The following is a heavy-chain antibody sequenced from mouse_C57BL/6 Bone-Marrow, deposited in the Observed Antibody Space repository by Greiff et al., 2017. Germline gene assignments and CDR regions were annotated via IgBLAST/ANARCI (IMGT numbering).Heavy chain of an antibody. J-gene: IGHJ2*01. D-gene: IGHD1-1*01. CDR1: GYTFTDYN. CDR2: INPYNGGT. CDR3: ARAPTSVVASYDY. Sequence: VQLQQPGPELVKPGASVKIPCKASGYTFTDYNMDWVKQSPGQSLEWIGDINPYNGGTIYNQKFKGKATFTVDKSSSTAYMTLRSLTSYVTAVYYCARAPTSVVASYDYWGQGTTLTVSS. V-gene: IGHV1-18*01.